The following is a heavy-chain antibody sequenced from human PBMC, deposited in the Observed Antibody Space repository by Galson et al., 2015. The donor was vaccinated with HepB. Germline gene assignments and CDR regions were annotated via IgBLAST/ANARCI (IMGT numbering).Heavy chain of an antibody. Sequence: SLRLSCAASGFTFSSYSMNWVRQAPGKGLEWVSYISSSSSTIYYADSVKGRFTISRDNAKNSLYLQMNSLRAEDTAVYYCARDAADDLFDYYYHYYMDVWGKGTTVTVSS. CDR3: ARDAADDLFDYYYHYYMDV. CDR1: GFTFSSYS. CDR2: ISSSSSTI. V-gene: IGHV3-48*01. D-gene: IGHD3-3*01. J-gene: IGHJ6*03.